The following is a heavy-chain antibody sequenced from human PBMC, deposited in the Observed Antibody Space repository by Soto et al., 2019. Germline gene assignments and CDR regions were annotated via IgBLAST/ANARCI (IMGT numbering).Heavy chain of an antibody. D-gene: IGHD2-21*01. CDR3: GRVVEGATRHTDPDS. CDR1: GVSIHNSHSF. V-gene: IGHV4-39*01. Sequence: PSEILSLTCTVSGVSIHNSHSFWAWIRQPPGKGLQFIASVYHNGGAHYNSSLKSRVTISVDTANNQVSLRMRSLTAADTAFYYCGRVVEGATRHTDPDSWGQGILVTVSS. J-gene: IGHJ5*01. CDR2: VYHNGGA.